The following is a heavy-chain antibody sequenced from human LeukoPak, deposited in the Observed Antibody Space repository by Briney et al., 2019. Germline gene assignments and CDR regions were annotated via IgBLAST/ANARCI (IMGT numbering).Heavy chain of an antibody. CDR2: ISSSTSYI. Sequence: GGSLTLSCAASRFTFSSYRMNWLRQAPGKGLEWVSSISSSTSYIDYADSVKGRFTISRDNAKNSLYLQMNSLRAEDTALYYCARDLEYYYGSGSSENWFDPWGQGTLVTVSS. CDR1: RFTFSSYR. J-gene: IGHJ5*02. D-gene: IGHD3-10*01. CDR3: ARDLEYYYGSGSSENWFDP. V-gene: IGHV3-21*04.